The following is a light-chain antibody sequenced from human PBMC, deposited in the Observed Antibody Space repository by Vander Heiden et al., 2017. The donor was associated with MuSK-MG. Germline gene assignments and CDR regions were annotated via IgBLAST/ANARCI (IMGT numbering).Light chain of an antibody. CDR2: EVS. Sequence: QSALTQPASVSGSPGQPITISCTGTSSDVGGKSYVPWYQQLPGKAPKVVIYEVSNRASGVSNRFSGSKSGSTASLTISGLQPEDEADYYCLSYTSSSNYVFGSGTRLTGL. J-gene: IGLJ1*01. CDR3: LSYTSSSNYV. CDR1: SSDVGGKSY. V-gene: IGLV2-14*03.